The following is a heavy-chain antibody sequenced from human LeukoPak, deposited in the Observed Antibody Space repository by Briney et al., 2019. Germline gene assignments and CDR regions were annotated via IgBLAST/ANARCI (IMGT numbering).Heavy chain of an antibody. Sequence: GGSLRLSCAASGFTLSDHYMDWVRQAPGKGLEWVGRTRNKANSYTTEYAASVKGRFTISRDDSKNSLYLQMNSLKTEDTAVYYCARELATAGAFDIWGQGTMVTVSS. CDR3: ARELATAGAFDI. V-gene: IGHV3-72*01. D-gene: IGHD2-21*02. CDR2: TRNKANSYTT. CDR1: GFTLSDHY. J-gene: IGHJ3*02.